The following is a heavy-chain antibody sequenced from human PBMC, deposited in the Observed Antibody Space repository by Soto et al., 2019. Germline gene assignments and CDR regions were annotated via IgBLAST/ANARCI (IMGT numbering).Heavy chain of an antibody. V-gene: IGHV3-7*01. CDR1: RFTFSTYW. Sequence: GGSLRLSCAASRFTFSTYWMTWVRQTPGKGLEWVANIHQDGNEKYYMDSVKGRFTISRDNAKNLLYLQMTSLRAEDTAVYYCAGGNALDVWGQGTTVTVSS. CDR3: AGGNALDV. J-gene: IGHJ6*02. CDR2: IHQDGNEK.